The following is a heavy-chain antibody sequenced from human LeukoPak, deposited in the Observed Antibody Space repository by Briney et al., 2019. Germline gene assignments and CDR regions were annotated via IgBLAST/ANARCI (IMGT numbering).Heavy chain of an antibody. Sequence: PGESLKISCKGSGYSFTSYWIGWVRQMPGKGLEWMGIIYPGDSDTRYSPSFQGQVTISADKSISTAYLQWSSLRASDTAMYYCARPENDYVWGSYRLLYWGQGTLVTVSS. D-gene: IGHD3-16*02. CDR2: IYPGDSDT. V-gene: IGHV5-51*01. CDR3: ARPENDYVWGSYRLLY. CDR1: GYSFTSYW. J-gene: IGHJ4*02.